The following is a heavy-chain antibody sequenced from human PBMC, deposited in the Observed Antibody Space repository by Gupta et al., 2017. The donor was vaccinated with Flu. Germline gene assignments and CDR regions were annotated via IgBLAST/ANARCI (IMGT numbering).Heavy chain of an antibody. CDR2: ISWDSKSK. V-gene: IGHV3-9*01. CDR1: GFTFDDYA. CDR3: TKDHLGYCSSTNCRLVS. D-gene: IGHD2-2*01. Sequence: EVELVESGGGLVQPGGSLRLSCAASGFTFDDYAMHWVRQSPGKGLEWVSGISWDSKSKGYADSVKGRFTVSRDNAKNSLYLQLDSLRPEDTAFYYCTKDHLGYCSSTNCRLVSWGQGTLVTVSS. J-gene: IGHJ4*02.